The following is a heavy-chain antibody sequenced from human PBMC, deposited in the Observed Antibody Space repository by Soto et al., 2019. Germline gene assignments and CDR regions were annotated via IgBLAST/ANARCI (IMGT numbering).Heavy chain of an antibody. CDR1: GGSISSYY. CDR3: ARWYYDSSGQTLLRNHAFDI. J-gene: IGHJ3*02. CDR2: IYYSGST. Sequence: SETLSLTCTVSGGSISSYYWSWIRQPPGKGLEWIGYIYYSGSTNYNPSLKSRVTISVDTSKNQFSLKLSSVTAADTAVYYCARWYYDSSGQTLLRNHAFDIWGQGTMVTVSS. D-gene: IGHD3-22*01. V-gene: IGHV4-59*01.